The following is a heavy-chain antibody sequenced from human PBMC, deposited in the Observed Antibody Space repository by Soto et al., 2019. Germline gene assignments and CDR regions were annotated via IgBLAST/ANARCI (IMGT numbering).Heavy chain of an antibody. Sequence: QVQLVQSGAEMKKPGASVKVSCKASGYTFTGYYVHWVRQAPGQGLEWMGRINPNNGGTKYAQKFQGWVTMTRDTYISTAYMGLTTLTSDNTAVYYCARVGDTPDAFDIWGQGTVVTVCS. J-gene: IGHJ3*02. CDR1: GYTFTGYY. V-gene: IGHV1-2*04. CDR2: INPNNGGT. CDR3: ARVGDTPDAFDI. D-gene: IGHD1-26*01.